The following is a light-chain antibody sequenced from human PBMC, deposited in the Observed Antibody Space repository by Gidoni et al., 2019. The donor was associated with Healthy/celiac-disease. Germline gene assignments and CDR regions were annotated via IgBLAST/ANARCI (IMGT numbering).Light chain of an antibody. J-gene: IGLJ3*02. Sequence: SYELTQPPSVSVSPGQTARITCSGDALPKQYPYWYQQKPGQAPVLLIYKDTERPSGIPERFSGSSLGTKVTLTISGVQAEDEADYYCQSADSSGTYQVFGGGTKLTVL. CDR2: KDT. CDR1: ALPKQY. V-gene: IGLV3-25*03. CDR3: QSADSSGTYQV.